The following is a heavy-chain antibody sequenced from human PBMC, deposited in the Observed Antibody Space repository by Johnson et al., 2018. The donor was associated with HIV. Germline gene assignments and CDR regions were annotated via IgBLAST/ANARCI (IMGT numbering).Heavy chain of an antibody. CDR2: ITWNGGST. CDR3: AREVYYGSGRKTFDI. CDR1: GFTFDDYG. J-gene: IGHJ3*02. Sequence: VQLVESGGGVVRPGGSLRLSCAASGFTFDDYGMSWVRQAPGKGLEWVSGITWNGGSTGYAGSVKGRFTISRDNGKNSLYLQMNSLRAEDTALYYCAREVYYGSGRKTFDIWGQGTMVTVSS. V-gene: IGHV3-20*04. D-gene: IGHD3-10*01.